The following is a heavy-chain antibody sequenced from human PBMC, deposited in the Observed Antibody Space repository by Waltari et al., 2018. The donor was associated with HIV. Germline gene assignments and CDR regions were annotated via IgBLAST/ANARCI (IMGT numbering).Heavy chain of an antibody. CDR1: GFTFSSYE. Sequence: EVQLVESGGGLVQPGGSLRRSCAASGFTFSSYEMNWVRQAPGKWLELVSYISSSGSTIYYADSVKGRFTISRDNAKNSLYLQMNSLRAEDTAVYYCARAVAAPPTYYYYYYMDVWGKGTTVTVSS. CDR3: ARAVAAPPTYYYYYYMDV. J-gene: IGHJ6*03. V-gene: IGHV3-48*03. CDR2: ISSSGSTI. D-gene: IGHD6-19*01.